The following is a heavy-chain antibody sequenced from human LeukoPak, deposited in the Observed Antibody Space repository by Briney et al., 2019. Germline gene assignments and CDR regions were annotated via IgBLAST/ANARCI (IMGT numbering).Heavy chain of an antibody. CDR3: ARHPTGSGRTNGVDV. D-gene: IGHD3-10*01. CDR2: IYHSGST. J-gene: IGHJ6*02. Sequence: PSETLSLTCTASGGTMSNYYWSWIRQAPGKRLEWIGYIYHSGSTNYNPSLNSRVTISIHTSKNQFSLNLSSVTAADTAVYYCARHPTGSGRTNGVDVWGQGTTVTVSS. V-gene: IGHV4-59*08. CDR1: GGTMSNYY.